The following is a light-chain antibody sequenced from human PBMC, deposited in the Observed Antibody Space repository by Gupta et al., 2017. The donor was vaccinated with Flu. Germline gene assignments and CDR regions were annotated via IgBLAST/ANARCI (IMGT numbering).Light chain of an antibody. V-gene: IGLV3-21*02. CDR2: DDI. Sequence: TAGIXXGGNNIGSKSVHWYQQSPGQAPVLVVYDDIDRPSGIPERFSGSNSGNTATLTISRVEAGDEADYYCQVWDSNSDRVVFGGGTKLTVL. CDR1: NIGSKS. CDR3: QVWDSNSDRVV. J-gene: IGLJ2*01.